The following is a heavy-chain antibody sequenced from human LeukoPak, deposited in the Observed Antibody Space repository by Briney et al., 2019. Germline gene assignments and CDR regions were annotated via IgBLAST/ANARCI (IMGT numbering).Heavy chain of an antibody. V-gene: IGHV1-18*01. CDR1: GYTFTSYG. J-gene: IGHJ4*02. Sequence: ASVKVSCKASGYTFTSYGISWVRQAPGQGLEGMGWISAYNGNTNYAQKLQGRVTMTTDTSTSTAYMELRSLRSDDTAVYYCARVMATIMELDYWGQGTLVTVSS. CDR3: ARVMATIMELDY. D-gene: IGHD5-24*01. CDR2: ISAYNGNT.